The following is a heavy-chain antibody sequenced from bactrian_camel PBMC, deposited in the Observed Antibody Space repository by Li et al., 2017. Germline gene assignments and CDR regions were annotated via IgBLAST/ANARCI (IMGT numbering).Heavy chain of an antibody. D-gene: IGHD2*01. V-gene: IGHV3-2*01. CDR1: GFTFSNAY. CDR3: AAEGELRADRPIVDTGSALRPPSAETGY. J-gene: IGHJ6*01. Sequence: HVQLVESGGGLVQPGGSLRLSCAASGFTFSNAYIAWVRQAAGKGLEWVSSFYFGGGSTYYSDSVKGRFIISQDNATNTLYLQMNNLKPEDTAMYYCAAEGELRADRPIVDTGSALRPPSAETGYWGDGTQVTVS. CDR2: FYFGGGST.